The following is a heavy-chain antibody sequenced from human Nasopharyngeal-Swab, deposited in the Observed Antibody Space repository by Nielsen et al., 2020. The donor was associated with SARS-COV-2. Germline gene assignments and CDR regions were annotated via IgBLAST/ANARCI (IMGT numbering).Heavy chain of an antibody. V-gene: IGHV4-34*01. D-gene: IGHD3-10*01. J-gene: IGHJ6*03. CDR2: ISHSGST. Sequence: RQAPGKGLEWIGEISHSGSTNYNPSLKSRVTISVDTSKNQFSLKLSSVTAADTAVYYCARAKVGEARPHPVASVRYMDVWGKGTTVTVSS. CDR3: ARAKVGEARPHPVASVRYMDV.